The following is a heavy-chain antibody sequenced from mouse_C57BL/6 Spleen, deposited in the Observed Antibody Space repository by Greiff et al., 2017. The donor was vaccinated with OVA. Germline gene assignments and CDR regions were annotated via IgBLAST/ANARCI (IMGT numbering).Heavy chain of an antibody. CDR1: GYSFTGYY. Sequence: VHVKHSGPELVKPGASVKISCKASGYSFTGYYMHWVKQSHGNILDWIGYIYPYNGVSSYNQKFKGKATLTVDKSSSTAYMELRSLTAEDSAVYYCARSGYKEDYYAMDYWGQGTSVTVSS. V-gene: IGHV1-31*01. CDR3: ARSGYKEDYYAMDY. D-gene: IGHD3-2*02. CDR2: IYPYNGVS. J-gene: IGHJ4*01.